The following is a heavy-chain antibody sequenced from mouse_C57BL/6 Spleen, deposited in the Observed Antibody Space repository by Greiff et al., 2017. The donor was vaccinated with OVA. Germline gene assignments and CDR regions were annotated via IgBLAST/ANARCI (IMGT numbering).Heavy chain of an antibody. CDR3: AREDYYSNSFAY. CDR2: FHPYNDDT. J-gene: IGHJ3*01. CDR1: GYTFTTYP. Sequence: VKLVESGAELVKPGASVKMSCKASGYTFTTYPIEWMKQNHGKSLEWIGNFHPYNDDTKYNEKFKGKATLTVEKSSSTVYLELSRLTSDDSAVYYCAREDYYSNSFAYWGQGTLVTVSA. D-gene: IGHD2-5*01. V-gene: IGHV1-47*01.